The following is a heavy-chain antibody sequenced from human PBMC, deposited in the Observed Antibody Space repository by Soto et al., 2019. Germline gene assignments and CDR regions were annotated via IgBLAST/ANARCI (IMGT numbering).Heavy chain of an antibody. D-gene: IGHD1-1*01. J-gene: IGHJ2*01. Sequence: PSETLSLTCTVSGVSIIHYYCRWILQPPGKGLEWIGYIYYSGSTNYNLSLKSRVTISLDTSKNQFSLKLSSVTAADTAVYYCARFKTGVTPRVDWSLDLWGSGTLVTVSS. CDR1: GVSIIHYY. CDR3: ARFKTGVTPRVDWSLDL. CDR2: IYYSGST. V-gene: IGHV4-59*01.